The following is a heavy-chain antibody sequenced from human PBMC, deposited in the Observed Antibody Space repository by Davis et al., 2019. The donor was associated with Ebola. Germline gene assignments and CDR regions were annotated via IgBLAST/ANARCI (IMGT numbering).Heavy chain of an antibody. J-gene: IGHJ1*01. V-gene: IGHV4-59*11. CDR3: ARGDFWSGYYTCQH. Sequence: PSETLSLTCTVSGGSISSHYWSWIRQPPGKGLEWIGYIYYSGSTNYNPSLKSRVTISVDTSKNQFSLKLSSVTAADTAVYYCARGDFWSGYYTCQHWGQGTLVTVSS. CDR2: IYYSGST. D-gene: IGHD3-3*01. CDR1: GGSISSHY.